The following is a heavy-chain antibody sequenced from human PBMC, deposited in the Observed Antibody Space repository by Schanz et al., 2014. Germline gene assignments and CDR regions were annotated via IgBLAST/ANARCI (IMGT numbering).Heavy chain of an antibody. V-gene: IGHV1-18*01. J-gene: IGHJ4*02. CDR1: GYTFRSYG. CDR3: LRANPTQHVVLPDALRY. D-gene: IGHD2-2*01. CDR2: IGAFQGNT. Sequence: QVHLVQSGAEVKKPGASVKVSCRASGYTFRSYGINWVRQAPGQGLEWMGWIGAFQGNTKYAQKFQDRVTLTSDTSASTAYMELRSLRPDDPAVYYCLRANPTQHVVLPDALRYWGQGTLVSVSS.